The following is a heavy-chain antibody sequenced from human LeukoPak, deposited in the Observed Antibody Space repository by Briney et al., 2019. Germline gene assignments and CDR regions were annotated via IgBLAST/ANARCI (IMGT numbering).Heavy chain of an antibody. Sequence: SETLSLTCAVSGYSISSGYYWGWFRQPPGKGLEWIGSIYHSGSTYYNPSLKSRVTISVDTSKNQFSLKLSSVTAADTAVYYCARDSSYYDFWSGSPNDYWGQGTLVTVSS. CDR1: GYSISSGYY. CDR3: ARDSSYYDFWSGSPNDY. CDR2: IYHSGST. V-gene: IGHV4-38-2*02. D-gene: IGHD3-3*01. J-gene: IGHJ4*02.